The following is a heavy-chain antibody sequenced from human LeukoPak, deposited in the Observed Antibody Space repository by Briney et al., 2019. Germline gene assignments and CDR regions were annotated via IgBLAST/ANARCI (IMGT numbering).Heavy chain of an antibody. V-gene: IGHV1-2*06. CDR2: INPNSGGT. CDR3: ASASWVLSDAFDI. J-gene: IGHJ3*02. Sequence: ASVTVSCKASGYSFTSNYMHWVRQAPGQGLEWMGRINPNSGGTNYAQKFQGRVTMTRDTSISTAYMELSRLRSDDTAVYYCASASWVLSDAFDIWGQGTMVTVSS. D-gene: IGHD4/OR15-4a*01. CDR1: GYSFTSNY.